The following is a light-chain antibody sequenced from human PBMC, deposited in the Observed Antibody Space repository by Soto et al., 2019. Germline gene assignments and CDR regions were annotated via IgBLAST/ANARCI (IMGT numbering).Light chain of an antibody. V-gene: IGKV1-5*01. CDR3: QQYDSFSVT. J-gene: IGKJ1*01. Sequence: DIQMTQSPSTLAASVADTVTMTCRASQRISGWLAWHQQKAGTAPKLLIYDVSALKRGLQPRCIGSGSGTEFTLTISSLQPEDFATYYCQQYDSFSVTFGQGTKVDIK. CDR2: DVS. CDR1: QRISGW.